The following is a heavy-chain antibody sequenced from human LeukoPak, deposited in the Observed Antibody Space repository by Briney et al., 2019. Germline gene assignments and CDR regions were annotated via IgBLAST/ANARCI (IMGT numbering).Heavy chain of an antibody. CDR1: GFTFSSYV. CDR3: ARGKPTVTTNAPNAFDI. V-gene: IGHV3-30-3*01. J-gene: IGHJ3*02. Sequence: QPGRSLRLSCAASGFTFSSYVMHWVRQAPGKGLEWVAVISYDGSNKYYADSVKGRFTISRDNAKNSLYLQMNSLRAEDTAVYYCARGKPTVTTNAPNAFDIWGQGTMVTVSS. D-gene: IGHD4-17*01. CDR2: ISYDGSNK.